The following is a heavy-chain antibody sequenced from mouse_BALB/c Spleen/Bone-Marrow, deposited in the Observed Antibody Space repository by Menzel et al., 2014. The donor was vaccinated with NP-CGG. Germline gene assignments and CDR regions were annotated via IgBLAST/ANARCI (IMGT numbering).Heavy chain of an antibody. CDR1: GFNIKDTY. J-gene: IGHJ1*01. D-gene: IGHD2-14*01. CDR2: IDPANGDT. Sequence: VQLQQSGAELVKPGASVKLSCTASGFNIKDTYMYWVKQRPEQGLEWIGWIDPANGDTKYDPKFQGKATLTADKSSNTAYMQLSSLTSEDTAVYYCATYRYAWYFDVWGEGTTVTVSS. CDR3: ATYRYAWYFDV. V-gene: IGHV14-3*02.